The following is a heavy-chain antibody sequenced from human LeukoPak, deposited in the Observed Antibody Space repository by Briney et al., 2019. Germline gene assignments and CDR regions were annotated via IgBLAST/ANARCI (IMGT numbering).Heavy chain of an antibody. V-gene: IGHV4-4*02. J-gene: IGHJ5*02. D-gene: IGHD5-12*01. CDR2: IYHSGSA. Sequence: SGTLSLTCAVSGGSISSSNWWSWVRQPPGKGLEWIGEIYHSGSANYNPSLKSRVTISVDKSKNQFSLKLSSVTAADTAVYYCARGQGYSLNWFDPWGQGTLVTVSS. CDR3: ARGQGYSLNWFDP. CDR1: GGSISSSNW.